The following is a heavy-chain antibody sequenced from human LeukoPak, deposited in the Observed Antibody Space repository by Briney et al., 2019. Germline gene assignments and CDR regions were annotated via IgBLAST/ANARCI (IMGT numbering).Heavy chain of an antibody. CDR2: VNPNSGNT. J-gene: IGHJ4*02. V-gene: IGHV1-8*02. Sequence: ASVEVSCKASGYTFTSYDINWVRQATGQGLEWMGWVNPNSGNTGYAQKFQGRVILTRDTSTSTVYMELSSLRSEDTAVYYCARTEGGSGSYEYYFDYWGQGTLVTVSS. D-gene: IGHD3-10*01. CDR3: ARTEGGSGSYEYYFDY. CDR1: GYTFTSYD.